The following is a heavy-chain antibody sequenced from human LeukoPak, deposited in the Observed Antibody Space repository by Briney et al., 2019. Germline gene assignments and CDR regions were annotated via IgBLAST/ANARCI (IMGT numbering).Heavy chain of an antibody. CDR1: GAIFSGYW. J-gene: IGHJ3*02. CDR3: VRETRNAFDI. V-gene: IGHV3-74*03. CDR2: ISSDGSKT. Sequence: PGGSLRLSCAASGAIFSGYWGHWVRQARGKGLVWVLCISSDGSKTTYADSVTGRFTISRDNSKNTVYVQMNSLRDEDTAVYYCVRETRNAFDIWGQGTMVTVSS.